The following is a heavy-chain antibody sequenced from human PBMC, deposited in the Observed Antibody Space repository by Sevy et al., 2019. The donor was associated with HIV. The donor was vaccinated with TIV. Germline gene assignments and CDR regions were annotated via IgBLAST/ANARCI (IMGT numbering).Heavy chain of an antibody. D-gene: IGHD1-26*01. Sequence: GGSLRLSCAASGLTFRSHAIHWVRQAPGKGLEWVTVISYDGAVRYYGESVKGRFTVSRDNSKNTLYLQMNSLRPDDTAVYYCAREAGYSAKNDAFAFWGQGTMVTVSS. CDR1: GLTFRSHA. CDR3: AREAGYSAKNDAFAF. V-gene: IGHV3-30-3*01. J-gene: IGHJ3*01. CDR2: ISYDGAVR.